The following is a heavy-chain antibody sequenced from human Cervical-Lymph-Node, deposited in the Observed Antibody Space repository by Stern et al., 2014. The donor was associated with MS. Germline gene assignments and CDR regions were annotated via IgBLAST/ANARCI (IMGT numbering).Heavy chain of an antibody. V-gene: IGHV4-39*01. CDR1: GGSISSSSYY. D-gene: IGHD6-13*01. CDR2: IYYSGST. CDR3: ARSIAAPSFFDY. Sequence: QLQLQESGPGLVKPSETLSLTCTVSGGSISSSSYYWGWIRQPPGKGLEWIGSIYYSGSTYYNPSLKSRVTISVDTSQNKFSLKLSSVTAADTAVYYCARSIAAPSFFDYWGQGTLVTVSS. J-gene: IGHJ4*02.